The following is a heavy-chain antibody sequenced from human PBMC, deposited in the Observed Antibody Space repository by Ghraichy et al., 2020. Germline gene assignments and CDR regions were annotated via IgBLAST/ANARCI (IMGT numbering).Heavy chain of an antibody. CDR2: SYSGGST. CDR1: GFTVSSNY. Sequence: GGSLRLSCAASGFTVSSNYMSWVRQAPGKGLEWVSVSYSGGSTYYADSVKGRFTISRDNSKNTLYLQMNSLRAEDTAVYYCARGYCGGDCYLDYWGQGTLVTVSS. J-gene: IGHJ4*02. V-gene: IGHV3-66*01. D-gene: IGHD2-21*02. CDR3: ARGYCGGDCYLDY.